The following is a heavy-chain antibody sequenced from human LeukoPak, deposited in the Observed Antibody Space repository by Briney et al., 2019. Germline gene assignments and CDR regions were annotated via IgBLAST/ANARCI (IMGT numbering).Heavy chain of an antibody. V-gene: IGHV3-30*02. Sequence: GGSLRLSCAASGFTFSSYGMHWVRQAPGKGVEWVAFIRYDGSNKYYADSVKGRFTISRDNSKNTLYLQMNSLRAEDTAVYYCARSTSPYYDVLTGYVEEPYYFDYWGQGTLVTVSS. D-gene: IGHD3-9*01. CDR1: GFTFSSYG. CDR2: IRYDGSNK. CDR3: ARSTSPYYDVLTGYVEEPYYFDY. J-gene: IGHJ4*02.